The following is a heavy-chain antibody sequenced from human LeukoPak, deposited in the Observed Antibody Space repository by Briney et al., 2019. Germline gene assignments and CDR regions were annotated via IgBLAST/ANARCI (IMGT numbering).Heavy chain of an antibody. CDR3: ARGAYRISWPGIDY. D-gene: IGHD3-16*02. J-gene: IGHJ4*02. Sequence: GGSLRLSCAASGFTFSSYSMSWVRQAPGKGLEWVSSISDDSNYIYYADSVEGRFTISRDNAKNSLYLQMNSLRVEDTAIYYCARGAYRISWPGIDYWGQGTLVTVSS. CDR1: GFTFSSYS. V-gene: IGHV3-21*04. CDR2: ISDDSNYI.